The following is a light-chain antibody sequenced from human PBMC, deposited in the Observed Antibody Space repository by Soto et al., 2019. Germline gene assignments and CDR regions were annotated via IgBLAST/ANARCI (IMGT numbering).Light chain of an antibody. CDR2: AAS. Sequence: DIQMTQAPSAVSASVGDRVTITCRASQGINNYLAWLQQKPGKAPKRLIYAASTLQTGVPSRFSGSGSGTEFTLTTSSLQPEDFATYYCLQHNTSPLTFGGGTKV. J-gene: IGKJ4*01. V-gene: IGKV1-17*03. CDR3: LQHNTSPLT. CDR1: QGINNY.